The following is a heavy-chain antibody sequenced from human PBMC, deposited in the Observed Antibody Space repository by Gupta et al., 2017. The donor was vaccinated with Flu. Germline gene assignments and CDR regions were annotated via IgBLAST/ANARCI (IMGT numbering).Heavy chain of an antibody. Sequence: GLEWVSGISWNSGSIGYADSVKGRFTISRDNAKNSLYLQMNSLRAEDTALYYCAKDIGYGSGSYSLTNYFDYWGQGTLVTVSS. D-gene: IGHD1-26*01. CDR2: ISWNSGSI. J-gene: IGHJ4*02. V-gene: IGHV3-9*01. CDR3: AKDIGYGSGSYSLTNYFDY.